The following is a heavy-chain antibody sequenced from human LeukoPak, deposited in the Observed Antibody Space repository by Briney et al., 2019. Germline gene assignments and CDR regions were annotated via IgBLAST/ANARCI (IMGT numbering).Heavy chain of an antibody. V-gene: IGHV3-7*01. J-gene: IGHJ6*03. CDR3: ARDQVVVIARNYYYYMDV. CDR1: GFTFSSYW. CDR2: IKQDGSEK. D-gene: IGHD3-22*01. Sequence: PGGSLRLSCAASGFTFSSYWMSWVRQAPGKGLEWVANIKQDGSEKYYVDSVKGRFTISRDNAKNSLYLQMNSLRAEDTAVYYCARDQVVVIARNYYYYMDVWGKGTTVTVSS.